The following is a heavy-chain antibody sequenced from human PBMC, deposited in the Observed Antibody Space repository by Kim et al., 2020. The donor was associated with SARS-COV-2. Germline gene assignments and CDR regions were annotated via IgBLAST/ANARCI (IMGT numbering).Heavy chain of an antibody. V-gene: IGHV3-30*04. CDR3: ARSPTSSGWDYFDY. CDR2: ISYDGSNK. J-gene: IGHJ4*02. Sequence: GGSLRLSCAASGFTFSSYAMHWVRQAPGKGLEWVAVISYDGSNKYYADSVKGRFTISRDNSKNTLYLQMNSLRAEDTAVYYCARSPTSSGWDYFDYWGQGTLVTVSS. D-gene: IGHD6-19*01. CDR1: GFTFSSYA.